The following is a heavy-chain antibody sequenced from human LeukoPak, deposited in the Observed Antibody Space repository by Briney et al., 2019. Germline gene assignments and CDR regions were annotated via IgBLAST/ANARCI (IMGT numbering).Heavy chain of an antibody. CDR3: ARDAGFRNGGHDH. D-gene: IGHD4-23*01. CDR2: INAGNGNT. V-gene: IGHV1-3*01. J-gene: IGHJ4*02. Sequence: ASVKVSCKASGYTFTSYAMHWVRQAPGQRLEWMGWINAGNGNTKYSQKFQGRVTITRDTSASTAYMELSSLRSEDTAVYYCARDAGFRNGGHDHWGQGTLVTVSS. CDR1: GYTFTSYA.